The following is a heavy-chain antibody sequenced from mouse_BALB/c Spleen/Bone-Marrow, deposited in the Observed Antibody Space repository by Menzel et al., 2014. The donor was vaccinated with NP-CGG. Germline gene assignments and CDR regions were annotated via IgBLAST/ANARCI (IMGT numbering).Heavy chain of an antibody. Sequence: EVQLQQSGPDLVKPGASVKMSCKASGYSFTGYFMNWVMQSHGKSLEWIGRINPDNGDTFYNQKFKGKATLTVDRSSNTAHMDLRSLASEDSAVYYCARSDLYFDYWGQGTTLTVSS. J-gene: IGHJ2*01. CDR2: INPDNGDT. CDR3: ARSDLYFDY. CDR1: GYSFTGYF. V-gene: IGHV1-20*02.